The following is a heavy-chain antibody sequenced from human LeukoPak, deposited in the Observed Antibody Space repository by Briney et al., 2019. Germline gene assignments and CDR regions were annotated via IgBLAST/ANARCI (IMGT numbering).Heavy chain of an antibody. Sequence: SETLSLTCSVSGGSLSSSSYYWGWIRQPPGRGLEWIGNIYETGSTNYNPSLKSRVTISVDTSKNQFSLKLSSVTAADTAVYYCVRPDGNSFDFWGQGTMVTVSS. CDR3: VRPDGNSFDF. CDR1: GGSLSSSSYY. D-gene: IGHD2/OR15-2a*01. J-gene: IGHJ3*01. CDR2: IYETGST. V-gene: IGHV4-39*01.